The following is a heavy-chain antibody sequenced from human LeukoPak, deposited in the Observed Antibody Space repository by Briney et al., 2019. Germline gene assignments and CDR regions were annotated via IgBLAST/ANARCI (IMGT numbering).Heavy chain of an antibody. D-gene: IGHD1-26*01. CDR3: ARTRGSYPFDY. CDR1: GFTFSSYS. J-gene: IGHJ4*02. CDR2: ISSSSSYI. V-gene: IGHV3-21*01. Sequence: GSLILSCAASGFTFSSYSMNWVRQAPGKGLEWVSSISSSSSYIYYADSVKGRFTISRDNAKNSLYLQMNSLRAEDTAVYYCARTRGSYPFDYWGQGTLVTVSS.